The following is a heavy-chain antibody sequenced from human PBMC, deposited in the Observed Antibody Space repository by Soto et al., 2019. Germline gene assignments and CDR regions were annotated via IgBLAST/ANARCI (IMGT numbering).Heavy chain of an antibody. CDR1: GFTFSSYA. D-gene: IGHD3-10*01. CDR3: AKDLQGVNPDYVVH. CDR2: ISGGGDRT. V-gene: IGHV3-23*01. Sequence: PGGSLRLSCAASGFTFSSYAMSWVRQAPGKGLEWVSAISGGGDRTHYADSVNGRFTISRDNSKNTLHLQMNSLRAEDTAVYYCAKDLQGVNPDYVVHWCPGPLVTVSS. J-gene: IGHJ4*02.